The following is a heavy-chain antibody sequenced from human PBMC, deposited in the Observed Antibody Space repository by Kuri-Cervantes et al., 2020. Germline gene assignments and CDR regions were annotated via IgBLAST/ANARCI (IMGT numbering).Heavy chain of an antibody. Sequence: SETLSLTCTVSGVSISSHYWSWIRQPPGMGLEWIGYISHSGSTTYNPSLQSRVTISVDTSKNQCSLKVRSVTAADTAVYYCARLYGSGDYFDYWGQGTLVTVSS. J-gene: IGHJ4*02. CDR2: ISHSGST. V-gene: IGHV4-59*11. CDR3: ARLYGSGDYFDY. CDR1: GVSISSHY. D-gene: IGHD3-10*01.